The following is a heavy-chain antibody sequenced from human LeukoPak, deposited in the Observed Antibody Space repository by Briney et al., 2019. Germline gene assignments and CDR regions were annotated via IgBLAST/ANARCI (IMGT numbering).Heavy chain of an antibody. CDR1: GFSFRTSP. D-gene: IGHD1-14*01. Sequence: GGSLRLSCAASGFSFRTSPMSWVRQVPGKGPEWVSGINSDSNDTPYADSVKGRFTISRDNAKNMLYLQMRSLRVEYTAVYYCVRKDSGLHPFDLWGQGPRVPVSS. CDR3: VRKDSGLHPFDL. J-gene: IGHJ4*02. CDR2: INSDSNDT. V-gene: IGHV3-23*01.